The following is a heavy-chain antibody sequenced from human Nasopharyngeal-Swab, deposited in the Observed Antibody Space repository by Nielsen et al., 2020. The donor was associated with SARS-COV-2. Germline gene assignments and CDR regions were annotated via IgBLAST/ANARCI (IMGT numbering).Heavy chain of an antibody. CDR2: IKPDGSEK. J-gene: IGHJ4*02. Sequence: VRQAPGKGLEWVAHIKPDGSEKYYADSVKGRFTISRDNGKNVLYLQMDKLRTEETAVYYCTRDLDYWGRGTLVTVSS. CDR3: TRDLDY. V-gene: IGHV3-7*01. D-gene: IGHD1-1*01.